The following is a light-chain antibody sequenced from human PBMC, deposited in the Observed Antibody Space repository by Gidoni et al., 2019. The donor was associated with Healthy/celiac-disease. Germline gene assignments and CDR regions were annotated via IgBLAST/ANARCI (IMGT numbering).Light chain of an antibody. CDR1: QSISSW. CDR2: DAS. CDR3: QQYRT. V-gene: IGKV1-5*01. J-gene: IGKJ1*01. Sequence: DIQMTQSPSTLSASVGDRVTITCRASQSISSWLAWYQQKPGKAPKLLIYDASSLESGVPSRFSGSGSGTEFTLTIRSLQPDDFETYYCQQYRTFGQXTKVEIK.